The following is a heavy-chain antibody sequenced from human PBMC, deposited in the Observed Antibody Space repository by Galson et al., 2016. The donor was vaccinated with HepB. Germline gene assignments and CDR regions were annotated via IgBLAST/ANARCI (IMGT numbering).Heavy chain of an antibody. Sequence: SLRLSCAASGFSFSLYGMHWVRQAPGKGLEWVALIWYDGETKYSADSVKGRFTISRDNSDNTLYLHMNSLRAEDTAVYYCARARYSSSWFGDFDYWGQGKLVMVSS. D-gene: IGHD6-19*01. CDR2: IWYDGETK. CDR3: ARARYSSSWFGDFDY. V-gene: IGHV3-33*01. J-gene: IGHJ4*02. CDR1: GFSFSLYG.